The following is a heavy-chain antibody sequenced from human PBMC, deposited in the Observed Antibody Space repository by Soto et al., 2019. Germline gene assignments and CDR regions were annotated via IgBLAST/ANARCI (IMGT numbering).Heavy chain of an antibody. D-gene: IGHD2-2*01. V-gene: IGHV1-58*02. J-gene: IGHJ6*04. CDR1: GFTNTSSA. CDR2: IVVGSGNT. CDR3: AAGSSLDV. Sequence: SVKVSCKASGFTNTSSAMQWVRQARGQRLEWIGWIVVGSGNTNYAQKFQERVTITRDMSTSTAYMELSSLRSEDTAVYYCAAGSSLDVWGKGTTVTVSS.